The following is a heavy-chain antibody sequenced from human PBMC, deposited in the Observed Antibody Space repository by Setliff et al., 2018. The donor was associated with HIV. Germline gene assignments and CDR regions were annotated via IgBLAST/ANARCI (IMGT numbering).Heavy chain of an antibody. CDR3: ARHGYQLLLPYYYYMDV. CDR2: ISSSSSYI. Sequence: PGGSLRLSCAASGFTFSSYSMNWVRQAPGKGLEWVSSISSSSSYIYYADSVKGRFTISRDNAKNSLYLQMNSLRAEDTAVYYCARHGYQLLLPYYYYMDVWGKGATVTVSS. J-gene: IGHJ6*03. D-gene: IGHD2-2*01. CDR1: GFTFSSYS. V-gene: IGHV3-21*01.